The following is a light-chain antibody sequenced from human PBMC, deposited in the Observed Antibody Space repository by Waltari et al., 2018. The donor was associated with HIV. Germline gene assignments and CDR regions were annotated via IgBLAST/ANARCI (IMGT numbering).Light chain of an antibody. CDR3: RAWGSNTAV. CDR2: EDK. J-gene: IGLJ2*01. Sequence: SYELTQPPSVSVSTGQTASVTCAADKLGDQYVSWYQQKPGQSPVVVIYEDKKRPSGIPERFSGSNSGNTATLTISGTQAMDEADYYCRAWGSNTAVFGGGTKLTVL. V-gene: IGLV3-1*01. CDR1: KLGDQY.